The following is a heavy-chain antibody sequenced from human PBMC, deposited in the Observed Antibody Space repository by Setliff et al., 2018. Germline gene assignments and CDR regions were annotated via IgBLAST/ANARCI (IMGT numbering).Heavy chain of an antibody. J-gene: IGHJ4*02. V-gene: IGHV3-30*02. Sequence: GGSLRLSCVASGFDFSSYGMHWVRQAPGKGLEWVSLIRYDSSTKDYADSVKGRFSVSRDDSRNTLYLQMNSLRPEDTALYYCARTANTAMDPNWGQGTLVTVSS. CDR2: IRYDSSTK. D-gene: IGHD1-1*01. CDR3: ARTANTAMDPN. CDR1: GFDFSSYG.